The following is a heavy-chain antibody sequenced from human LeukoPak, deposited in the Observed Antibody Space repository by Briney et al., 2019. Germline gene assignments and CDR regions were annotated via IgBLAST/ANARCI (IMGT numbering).Heavy chain of an antibody. J-gene: IGHJ4*02. D-gene: IGHD3-22*01. V-gene: IGHV1-2*02. Sequence: ASVTVSCKASGGTFTSYGISWVRQAPGQGLEWMGWINPNSGGTNYAQKFQGRVTMTRDTSISTAYMELSRLRPDDTAVYYCARGGEVVIQPDFDYWGQGTLVTVSS. CDR2: INPNSGGT. CDR1: GGTFTSYG. CDR3: ARGGEVVIQPDFDY.